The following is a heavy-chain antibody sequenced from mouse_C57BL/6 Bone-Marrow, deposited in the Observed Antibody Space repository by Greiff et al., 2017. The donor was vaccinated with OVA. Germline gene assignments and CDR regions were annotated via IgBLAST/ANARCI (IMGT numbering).Heavy chain of an antibody. Sequence: EVQLKQSGAELVRPGASVKLSCTASGFNIKDDYMHWVKQRPEQGLEWIGWIDPENGDTEYASKFQGKATITADTSSNTAYLQLSSLTSEDTAVYYCTKFTTVEYFDYWGQGTTLTVSS. CDR2: IDPENGDT. CDR1: GFNIKDDY. D-gene: IGHD1-1*01. J-gene: IGHJ2*01. CDR3: TKFTTVEYFDY. V-gene: IGHV14-4*01.